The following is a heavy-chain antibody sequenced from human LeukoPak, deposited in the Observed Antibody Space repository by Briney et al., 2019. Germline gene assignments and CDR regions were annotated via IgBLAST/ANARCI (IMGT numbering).Heavy chain of an antibody. CDR2: ISSSSSTI. Sequence: PGGSLRLSCAASGFTFSSYSMNWVRQAPGKGLEWVSYISSSSSTIYYADSVKGRFTISRDNAKNSLYLQMNSLRAEDTAVYYCARAAYDKYYYGSGTRDYYYYYMDVWGKGTTVTVSS. CDR3: ARAAYDKYYYGSGTRDYYYYYMDV. J-gene: IGHJ6*03. D-gene: IGHD3-10*01. CDR1: GFTFSSYS. V-gene: IGHV3-48*01.